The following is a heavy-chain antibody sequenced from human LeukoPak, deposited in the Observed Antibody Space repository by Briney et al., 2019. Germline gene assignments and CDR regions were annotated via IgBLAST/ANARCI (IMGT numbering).Heavy chain of an antibody. CDR2: ISYDGSNK. J-gene: IGHJ4*02. V-gene: IGHV3-30-3*01. CDR3: ARDYCDSSGYYYVFVDY. D-gene: IGHD3-22*01. CDR1: GFTFSSYA. Sequence: PGGSLRLSCAASGFTFSSYAMHWVRQAPGKGLEWVAVISYDGSNKYYADSVKGRFTISRDNSKNTLYLQMNSLRAEDTAVYYCARDYCDSSGYYYVFVDYWGQGTLVTVSS.